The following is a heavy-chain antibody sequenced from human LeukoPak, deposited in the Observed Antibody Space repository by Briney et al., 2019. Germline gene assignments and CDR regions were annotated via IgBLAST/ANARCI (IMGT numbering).Heavy chain of an antibody. Sequence: SETLSLTCTVSGGSISSYYWSWIRQPPGKGLEWIGYIYYSGSTNYNPSLKSRVTISVDTSKNQFSLKLSSVTAADTAVYYCARAAEGDWLARHYYYYCMDVWGQGTTVTVSS. J-gene: IGHJ6*02. CDR3: ARAAEGDWLARHYYYYCMDV. D-gene: IGHD3-9*01. V-gene: IGHV4-59*01. CDR1: GGSISSYY. CDR2: IYYSGST.